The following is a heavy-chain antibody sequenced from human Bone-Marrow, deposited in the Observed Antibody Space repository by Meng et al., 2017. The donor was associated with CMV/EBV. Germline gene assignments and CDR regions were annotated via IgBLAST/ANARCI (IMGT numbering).Heavy chain of an antibody. Sequence: LSLTCTVSGGSISSYYWSWIRQPPGKGLEWVSYISTSGSTKYYADSVKGRFTISRDNAKSSLFLQMNSLRDEDTAVYYCARDLQKGRPAAAVDYWGQGTLVTVSS. J-gene: IGHJ4*02. CDR1: GGSISSYY. D-gene: IGHD6-13*01. CDR3: ARDLQKGRPAAAVDY. CDR2: ISTSGSTK. V-gene: IGHV3-11*04.